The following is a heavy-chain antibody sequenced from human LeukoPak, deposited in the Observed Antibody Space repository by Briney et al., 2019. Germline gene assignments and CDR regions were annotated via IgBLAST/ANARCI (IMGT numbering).Heavy chain of an antibody. CDR2: IYYSGGT. V-gene: IGHV4-31*01. J-gene: IGHJ4*02. CDR1: GGSISSGGYY. CDR3: TRGPIVVVPADKRPSCYFDY. D-gene: IGHD2-2*01. Sequence: SETLSLTCTVSGGSISSGGYYWSWIRQCPGKGLVWIGYIYYSGGTYHNPTLKSPVTISIDTSKNQFPLNLSSATAADTAVYYCTRGPIVVVPADKRPSCYFDYWGQGTLVTVSS.